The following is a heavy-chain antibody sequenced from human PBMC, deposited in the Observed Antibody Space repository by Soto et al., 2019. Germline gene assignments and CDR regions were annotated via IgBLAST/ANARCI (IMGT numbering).Heavy chain of an antibody. CDR2: FDPEEGEN. CDR3: AREGYPADNYYDCWSDELRNWFDP. D-gene: IGHD3-3*01. V-gene: IGHV1-24*01. Sequence: ASVKVSCKVSGYTFRELSMHWVRQGPDKGLEWMGGFDPEEGENIRAQKLQGRVTMTTDTSTSTAYMELRSLRSDDTAVYYCAREGYPADNYYDCWSDELRNWFDPWGQGTLVTVSS. J-gene: IGHJ5*02. CDR1: GYTFRELS.